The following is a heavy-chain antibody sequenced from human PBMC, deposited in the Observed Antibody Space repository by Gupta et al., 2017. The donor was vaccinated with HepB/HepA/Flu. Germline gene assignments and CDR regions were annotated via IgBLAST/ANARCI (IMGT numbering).Heavy chain of an antibody. CDR2: IIPIFGTA. CDR3: ARDSIVVVPAANNYYYMDV. Sequence: QVQLVQSGAEVKKPGSSVKVSCKASGGTFSSYAISWVRQAPGQGLEWMGGIIPIFGTANYAQKFQGRVTITADESTSTAYMELSSLRSEDTAVYYCARDSIVVVPAANNYYYMDVWGKGTTVTVSS. CDR1: GGTFSSYA. J-gene: IGHJ6*03. V-gene: IGHV1-69*01. D-gene: IGHD2-2*01.